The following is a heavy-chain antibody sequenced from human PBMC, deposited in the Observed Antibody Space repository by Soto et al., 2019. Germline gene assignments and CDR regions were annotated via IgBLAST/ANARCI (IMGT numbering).Heavy chain of an antibody. Sequence: EVQLVESGGGLAQPGGSLRLSCVASRFSFSDYEMNWVRQAPGKGLEWVAYISSGGSTIHYADSVRGRFTVSRDNARNSLYLQMNTLSVEDTALYYCARDRAAGGYWGQGTLVTVSS. V-gene: IGHV3-48*03. CDR1: RFSFSDYE. J-gene: IGHJ4*02. CDR2: ISSGGSTI. CDR3: ARDRAAGGY. D-gene: IGHD6-13*01.